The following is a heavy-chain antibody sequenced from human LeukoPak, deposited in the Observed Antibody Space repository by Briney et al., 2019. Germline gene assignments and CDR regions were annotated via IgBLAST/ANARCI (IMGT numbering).Heavy chain of an antibody. CDR2: IYSGGST. D-gene: IGHD6-19*01. J-gene: IGHJ4*02. Sequence: PGGSLRLSCAASGFTVSSNYMRWVRRAPGKGLEWVSVIYSGGSTYYADSVKGRFTISRDNSKNTLYLQMNSLRAEDTAVYYCARVGSSSGWYYFDYWGQGTLVTVSS. CDR3: ARVGSSSGWYYFDY. V-gene: IGHV3-53*01. CDR1: GFTVSSNY.